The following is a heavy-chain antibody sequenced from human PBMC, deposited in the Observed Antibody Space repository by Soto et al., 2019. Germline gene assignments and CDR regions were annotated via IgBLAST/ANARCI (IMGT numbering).Heavy chain of an antibody. D-gene: IGHD2-15*01. J-gene: IGHJ5*02. Sequence: WGTLSLTCIFSCCSITSYRWSWIPQFPGKALEWIAYTSYTGHTTYNPSLKSRVTISLDTTTNQLPLKFASITAADTAVYSCARDMDATSSHYFDPWGQGTLVTVSS. CDR3: ARDMDATSSHYFDP. CDR2: TSYTGHT. CDR1: CCSITSYR. V-gene: IGHV4-59*01.